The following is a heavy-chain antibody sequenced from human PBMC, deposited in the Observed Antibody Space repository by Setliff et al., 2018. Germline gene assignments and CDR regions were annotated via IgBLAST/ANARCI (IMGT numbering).Heavy chain of an antibody. V-gene: IGHV4-34*01. CDR2: INHSGST. Sequence: PSETLSLTCAVYGGPFSGYYWSWIRQPPGKGLEWIGEINHSGSTNYNPSLKSRVTISVDTSKNQFSLKLSSVTAADTAVYYCAREKTVYWYYGMDVWGQGTTVTVSS. CDR1: GGPFSGYY. CDR3: AREKTVYWYYGMDV. D-gene: IGHD2-15*01. J-gene: IGHJ6*02.